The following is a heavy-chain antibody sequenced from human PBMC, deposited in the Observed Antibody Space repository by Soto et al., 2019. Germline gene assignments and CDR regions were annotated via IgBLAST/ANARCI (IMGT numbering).Heavy chain of an antibody. D-gene: IGHD5-12*01. V-gene: IGHV3-7*01. Sequence: GGSLRLSCAASGFTFNTYWMTWVRQTPGKGLEWVANMKQDGSEKYYVDSVKGRFTISRDNAKNSLYLQMNSLRAEDTAVYYCARALRGYGGYAFDYWGQGTLVTVSS. CDR2: MKQDGSEK. CDR3: ARALRGYGGYAFDY. J-gene: IGHJ4*02. CDR1: GFTFNTYW.